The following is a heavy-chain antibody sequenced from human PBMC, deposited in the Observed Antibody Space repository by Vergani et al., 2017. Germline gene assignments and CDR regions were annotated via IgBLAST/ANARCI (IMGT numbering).Heavy chain of an antibody. V-gene: IGHV4-34*01. CDR3: ARGLPLGITIFGVVPNVGWFDP. J-gene: IGHJ5*02. D-gene: IGHD3-3*01. Sequence: QVQLQQWGAGLLKPSETLSLTCAVYGGSFSGYYWSWIRQPPGKGLEWIGEINHSGSTNYNPSLKSRFTISVDTSKNQFSLKLSSVTAADTAVYYCARGLPLGITIFGVVPNVGWFDPGGQGTLVTVSS. CDR2: INHSGST. CDR1: GGSFSGYY.